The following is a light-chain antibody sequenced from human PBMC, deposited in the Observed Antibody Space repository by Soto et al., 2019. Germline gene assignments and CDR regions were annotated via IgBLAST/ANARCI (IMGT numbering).Light chain of an antibody. CDR1: QDISNY. J-gene: IGKJ5*01. Sequence: DIQMTQSPSSLSASVGDRVTITCQASQDISNYLNWYQQKPGKAPKLLIYDASNLETGVPSRFSGSGSGTEFTLTISGLLPEDFAAYHCQQLYTLPFTFGQGTRL. V-gene: IGKV1-33*01. CDR3: QQLYTLPFT. CDR2: DAS.